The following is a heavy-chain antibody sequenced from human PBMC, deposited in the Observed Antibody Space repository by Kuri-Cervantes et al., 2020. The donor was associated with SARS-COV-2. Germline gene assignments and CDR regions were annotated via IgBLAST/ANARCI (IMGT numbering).Heavy chain of an antibody. Sequence: LSLTCAASGFTFSSYGMHWVRQAPGKGLEWVAVISYDGSNKYYADSVKGRFTISRDNSKNTLYLQMNSLRAEDTAVYYCARVGRGYGDYEPEYFQHWGQGTLVTVSS. J-gene: IGHJ1*01. CDR3: ARVGRGYGDYEPEYFQH. CDR1: GFTFSSYG. CDR2: ISYDGSNK. V-gene: IGHV3-30*03. D-gene: IGHD4-17*01.